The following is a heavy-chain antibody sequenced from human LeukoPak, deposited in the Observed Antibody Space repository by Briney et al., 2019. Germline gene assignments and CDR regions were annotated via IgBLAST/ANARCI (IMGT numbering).Heavy chain of an antibody. CDR3: ARLDSSGYCFDY. Sequence: SVKVSCKASGGTFSSYAISWVRQAPGQGLKWMGGIIPIFGTANYAQKFQGRVTITTDESTSTAYMELSSLRSEDTAVYYCARLDSSGYCFDYWGQGTLVTVSS. V-gene: IGHV1-69*05. CDR2: IIPIFGTA. CDR1: GGTFSSYA. J-gene: IGHJ4*02. D-gene: IGHD3-22*01.